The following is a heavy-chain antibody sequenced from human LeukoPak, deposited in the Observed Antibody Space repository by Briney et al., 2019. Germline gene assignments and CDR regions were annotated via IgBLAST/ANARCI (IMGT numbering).Heavy chain of an antibody. CDR2: IYYSGST. V-gene: IGHV4-39*01. D-gene: IGHD5-12*01. CDR1: GGSISSSSYF. CDR3: ARHGGLKYGGYEKRFDY. J-gene: IGHJ4*02. Sequence: SETLSLTCTVSGGSISSSSYFWGWIRQPPGKGLDWIGSIYYSGSTYYNPSLESRVTISVDTSKNQFSLKLNPVTAADTAVYYCARHGGLKYGGYEKRFDYWGQGTLVTVSS.